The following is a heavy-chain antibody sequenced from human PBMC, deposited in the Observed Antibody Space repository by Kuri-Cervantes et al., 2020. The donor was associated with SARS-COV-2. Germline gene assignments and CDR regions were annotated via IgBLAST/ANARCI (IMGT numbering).Heavy chain of an antibody. J-gene: IGHJ6*02. CDR3: ARAKYCSSTSCPARRGMDV. D-gene: IGHD2-2*01. CDR1: GGTFSSYA. Sequence: ASVKVSCKASGGTFSSYAISWVRQAPGQGLEWMGWINPNSGGTNYAQKFQGWVTMTRDTSISTAYMELNRLRSDDTAVYYCARAKYCSSTSCPARRGMDVWGQGTTVTVSS. CDR2: INPNSGGT. V-gene: IGHV1-2*04.